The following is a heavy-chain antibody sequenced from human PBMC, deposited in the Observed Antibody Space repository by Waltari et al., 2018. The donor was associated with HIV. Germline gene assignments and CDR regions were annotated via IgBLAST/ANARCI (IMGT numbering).Heavy chain of an antibody. Sequence: QVRLVESGGGVVPPGGSLRLSCAASGFPFSAPGLHWVRQAPGKGLEWVAFIRHDDSNRYYRDSVKGRFTISRDNSKNTVDLQMNNLKAEDTAVYYCGKDSNYFYDSTGYYCDFWGQGTLVTVSS. CDR3: GKDSNYFYDSTGYYCDF. J-gene: IGHJ4*02. V-gene: IGHV3-30*02. D-gene: IGHD3-3*01. CDR2: IRHDDSNR. CDR1: GFPFSAPG.